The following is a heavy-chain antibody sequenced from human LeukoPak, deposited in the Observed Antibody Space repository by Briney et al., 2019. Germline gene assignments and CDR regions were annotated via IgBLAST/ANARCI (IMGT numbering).Heavy chain of an antibody. CDR2: ISGSGGST. Sequence: PGGSLRLSCAASGFTFSSYGMSWVRQAPGKGLEWVSAISGSGGSTYYADSVKGRFTISRDNSKNTLYLQMNSLRAEDTAVYYCARDIMVEWELPRYFDYWGQGTLVTVSS. CDR3: ARDIMVEWELPRYFDY. D-gene: IGHD1-26*01. V-gene: IGHV3-23*01. J-gene: IGHJ4*02. CDR1: GFTFSSYG.